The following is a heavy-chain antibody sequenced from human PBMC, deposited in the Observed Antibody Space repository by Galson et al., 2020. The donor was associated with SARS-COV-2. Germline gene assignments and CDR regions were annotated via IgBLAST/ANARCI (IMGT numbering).Heavy chain of an antibody. CDR2: ISTGSTTI. D-gene: IGHD3-10*01. Sequence: AASVKVSCVASGFTFSNYSMNWVRQAPGKGLEWISYISTGSTTISYAHSVRGRFTISRDNAKNSLYLQMNSLRDEDTAVYYCAPSITIFREPLPWGQGTLVTVSS. J-gene: IGHJ5*02. V-gene: IGHV3-48*02. CDR3: APSITIFREPLP. CDR1: GFTFSNYS.